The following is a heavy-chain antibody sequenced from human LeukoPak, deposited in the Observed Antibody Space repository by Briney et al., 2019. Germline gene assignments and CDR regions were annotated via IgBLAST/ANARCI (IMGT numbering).Heavy chain of an antibody. V-gene: IGHV3-74*01. CDR2: IKSDGTDT. J-gene: IGHJ6*02. CDR1: GFTFSNYW. D-gene: IGHD3-9*01. Sequence: PGGSLRLSCAASGFTFSNYWMLWLRQAPGMGLVWVSRIKSDGTDTTYADSVKGRFTISRDNSKNTLYLQMNSLRAEDTAVYYCARDHPYYDILTGPYGMDVWGQGTTVTVSS. CDR3: ARDHPYYDILTGPYGMDV.